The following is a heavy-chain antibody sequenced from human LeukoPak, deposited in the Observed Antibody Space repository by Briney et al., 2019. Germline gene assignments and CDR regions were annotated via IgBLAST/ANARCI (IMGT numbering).Heavy chain of an antibody. CDR2: IYHSGST. CDR1: GGSISSGGYY. D-gene: IGHD5-24*01. J-gene: IGHJ4*02. CDR3: ARMALYYFDY. V-gene: IGHV4-30-2*01. Sequence: PSQTLSLTCTVSGGSISSGGYYWSWIRQPPGKGLEWIRYIYHSGSTYYNPSLKSRVTISVDRSKNQFSLKLSSVTAADTPVYYCARMALYYFDYWGQGTLVTVSS.